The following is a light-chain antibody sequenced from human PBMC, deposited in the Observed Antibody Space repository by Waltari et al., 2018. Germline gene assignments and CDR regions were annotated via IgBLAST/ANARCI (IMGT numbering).Light chain of an antibody. CDR1: QSLVHSDGKTY. J-gene: IGKJ1*01. CDR3: MQATQWPLT. V-gene: IGKV2-30*02. CDR2: KVF. Sequence: DVVMTQSPLSLPVTLGQPATISCRSSQSLVHSDGKTYLNWFHQRPGQSPRRLMYKVFNRDSGVPDRFSGSGSGTDFTLKISRVEAEDVGAYYCMQATQWPLTFGQGTKVEIK.